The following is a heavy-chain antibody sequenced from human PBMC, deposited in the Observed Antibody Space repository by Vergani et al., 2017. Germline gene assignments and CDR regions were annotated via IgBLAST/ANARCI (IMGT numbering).Heavy chain of an antibody. V-gene: IGHV3-74*01. Sequence: EVQLVESGGGLVQPGGSLRLSCAASGFTFSSYWMHWVRQAPGKGLVWVSRINSDGSSTSYADSVKGRFTISRDNAKNTLYLQMNSLRAEDTAVYYCARDAYSSGWYEYSYGMDVWGQGTTVTVSS. J-gene: IGHJ6*02. CDR2: INSDGSST. CDR3: ARDAYSSGWYEYSYGMDV. D-gene: IGHD6-19*01. CDR1: GFTFSSYW.